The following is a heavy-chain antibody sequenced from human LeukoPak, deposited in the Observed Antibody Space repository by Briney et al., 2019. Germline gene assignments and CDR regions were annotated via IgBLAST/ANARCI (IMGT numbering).Heavy chain of an antibody. J-gene: IGHJ4*02. D-gene: IGHD1-26*01. Sequence: SETLSLTCTVSGGSISSYYWSWIRQPPGKGLEWIGYIYHSGSTYYNPSLKSRVTISVDRSKNQFSLKLSSVTAADTAVYYCARSSGNYYFDYWGQGTLVTVSS. CDR2: IYHSGST. CDR1: GGSISSYY. CDR3: ARSSGNYYFDY. V-gene: IGHV4-59*12.